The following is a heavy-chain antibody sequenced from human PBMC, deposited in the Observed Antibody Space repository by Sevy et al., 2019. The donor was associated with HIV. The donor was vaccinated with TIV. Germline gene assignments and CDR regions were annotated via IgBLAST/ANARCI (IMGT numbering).Heavy chain of an antibody. CDR2: ISYDGSLK. Sequence: GGSLRLSCAGSGFTFSSYAMHWVRQAPGKGLEWLAVISYDGSLKLHADSVKGRFTISRDDSKNTLYLQMNSLRAEDTALYYCARGTPAFCTGGVCFNWFDPWGQGTLVTVSS. D-gene: IGHD2-8*02. CDR1: GFTFSSYA. J-gene: IGHJ5*02. CDR3: ARGTPAFCTGGVCFNWFDP. V-gene: IGHV3-30*04.